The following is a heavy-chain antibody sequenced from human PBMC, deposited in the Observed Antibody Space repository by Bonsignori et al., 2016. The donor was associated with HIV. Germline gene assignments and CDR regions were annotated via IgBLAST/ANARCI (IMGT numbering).Heavy chain of an antibody. J-gene: IGHJ1*01. Sequence: SETLSLTCAVSGYSISSGYYWGWIRQPPGKGLEWIGSIYHSGSTYYNPSLKSRVTISVDTSKNQFSLKLSSVTAADTAVYYCARTTELLLWFGELLSAEYFQHWARAPWSPSPQ. CDR3: ARTTELLLWFGELLSAEYFQH. CDR1: GYSISSGYY. D-gene: IGHD3-10*01. CDR2: IYHSGST. V-gene: IGHV4-38-2*01.